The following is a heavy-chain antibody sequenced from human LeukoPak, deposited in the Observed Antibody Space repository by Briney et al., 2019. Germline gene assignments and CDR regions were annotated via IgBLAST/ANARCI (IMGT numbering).Heavy chain of an antibody. V-gene: IGHV4-59*01. CDR2: ISYSGNT. D-gene: IGHD3-16*01. Sequence: SETLSLTCTVSGGSISNYYWSWIRQPPGKELEWIGYISYSGNTDSNPSLKSRVTISVDTSKNQFSLKLSSVTAADTAVYYCARDLEVGGRDAFDIWGQGTMVTVSS. CDR3: ARDLEVGGRDAFDI. J-gene: IGHJ3*02. CDR1: GGSISNYY.